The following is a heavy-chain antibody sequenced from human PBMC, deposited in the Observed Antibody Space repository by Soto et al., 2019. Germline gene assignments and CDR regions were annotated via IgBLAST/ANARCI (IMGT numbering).Heavy chain of an antibody. D-gene: IGHD3-3*01. J-gene: IGHJ6*01. CDR3: ARAYDFWSGSRTEHYGMEF. Sequence: PSETLSLTCAFYVGSFSGYDWSCIRHPPGKWLEWIGEINHSGSNNYNPSLKSRVTISVDTSKNQFSLKLSSVTAADTAVYYCARAYDFWSGSRTEHYGMEFWGQGTTVSVS. CDR2: INHSGSN. V-gene: IGHV4-34*01. CDR1: VGSFSGYD.